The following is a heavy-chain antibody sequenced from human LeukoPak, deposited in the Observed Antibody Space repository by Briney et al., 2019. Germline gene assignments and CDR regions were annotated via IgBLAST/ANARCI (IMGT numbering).Heavy chain of an antibody. J-gene: IGHJ6*02. CDR1: GFTVSSNY. CDR2: IYSGGST. Sequence: PGGSLRLSCAASGFTVSSNYMSWVRQAPGKGLEWVSVIYSGGSTYYADSVKGRFTISRDNSKNTLYLQMNSLRAEDTAVYYCAKVGPAGYYYYYYGMEVWGQGTTVTVSS. D-gene: IGHD6-19*01. CDR3: AKVGPAGYYYYYYGMEV. V-gene: IGHV3-53*01.